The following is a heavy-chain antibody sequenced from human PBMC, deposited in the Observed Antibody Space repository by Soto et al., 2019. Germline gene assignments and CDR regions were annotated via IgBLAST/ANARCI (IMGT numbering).Heavy chain of an antibody. Sequence: SETLSLTCAVYGGSFSGYYWSWIRQPPGKGLEWIGEINHSGSTNYNPSLKSRATISVNTTKNQFSLKLSSVTAADTAVYYCARDLRRSGYYTYDYWGQGTLVTVSS. CDR3: ARDLRRSGYYTYDY. CDR2: INHSGST. D-gene: IGHD3-22*01. J-gene: IGHJ4*02. V-gene: IGHV4-34*01. CDR1: GGSFSGYY.